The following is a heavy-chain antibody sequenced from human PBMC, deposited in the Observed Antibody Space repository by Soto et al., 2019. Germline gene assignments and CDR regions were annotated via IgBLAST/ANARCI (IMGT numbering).Heavy chain of an antibody. Sequence: QVQLVQSGAEVKKPGASVKVSCKASGYTFTSYGISWVRQAPGQGLEWMGWISAYNGNTNYAQKLQGRVTMTTDTPTSTADMELRSLRSDDTAVYYCARAGGSIAARRDNWFDPWGQGTLVTVSS. D-gene: IGHD6-6*01. CDR1: GYTFTSYG. CDR3: ARAGGSIAARRDNWFDP. J-gene: IGHJ5*02. CDR2: ISAYNGNT. V-gene: IGHV1-18*01.